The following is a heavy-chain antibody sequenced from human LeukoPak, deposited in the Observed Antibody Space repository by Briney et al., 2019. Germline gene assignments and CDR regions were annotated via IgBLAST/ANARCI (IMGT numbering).Heavy chain of an antibody. Sequence: GGSLRLSCAASGFTFSNAWMSWVRQAPGKGLEWVGRIKSKTDGGTTDYAAPVKGRFTISRNDSKNTLYLQMNSLKTEDTAVYYCTARYCRSTSCYGEYFQRWGQGTLVTVSS. CDR1: GFTFSNAW. V-gene: IGHV3-15*01. CDR2: IKSKTDGGTT. D-gene: IGHD2-2*01. CDR3: TARYCRSTSCYGEYFQR. J-gene: IGHJ1*01.